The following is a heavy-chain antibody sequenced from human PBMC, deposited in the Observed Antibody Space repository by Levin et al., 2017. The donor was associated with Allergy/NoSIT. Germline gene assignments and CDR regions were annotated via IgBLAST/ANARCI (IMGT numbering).Heavy chain of an antibody. V-gene: IGHV4-34*01. J-gene: IGHJ4*02. Sequence: GSLRLSCAVYGGSFSGYYWSWIRQPPGKGLEWIGEINHSGSTNYNPSLKSRVTISVDTSKNQFSLKLSSVTAADTAVYYCARGPTYYDFWSGYYTGLDYWGQGTLVTVSS. CDR2: INHSGST. D-gene: IGHD3-3*01. CDR1: GGSFSGYY. CDR3: ARGPTYYDFWSGYYTGLDY.